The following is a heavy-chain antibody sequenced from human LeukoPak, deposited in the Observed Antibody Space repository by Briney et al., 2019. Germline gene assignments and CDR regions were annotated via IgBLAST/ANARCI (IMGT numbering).Heavy chain of an antibody. J-gene: IGHJ4*02. CDR3: ARGIKAWGTRGSYFDY. V-gene: IGHV4-59*01. CDR2: IYYSGST. Sequence: PSETLSLTCTVSGGSISSYYWSWIRQPPGKGLEWIGYIYYSGSTNYNPSLKSRVTISVDTSENQFSLKLSSVTAADTAVYYFARGIKAWGTRGSYFDYWGQGTLVTVSS. D-gene: IGHD3-16*01. CDR1: GGSISSYY.